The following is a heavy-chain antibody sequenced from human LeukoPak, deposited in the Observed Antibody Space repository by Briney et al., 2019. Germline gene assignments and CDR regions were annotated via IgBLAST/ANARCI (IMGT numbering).Heavy chain of an antibody. V-gene: IGHV3-33*01. Sequence: GGSLRLSCAASGFTFSSYGMHWVRQAPGKGLEWVAVIWYDGSNKYYADSVKGRFTISRDNSKNTLYLQMNSLRAEDTAVYYCASIAVAGTIDYWGQGTLVTVSS. D-gene: IGHD6-19*01. J-gene: IGHJ4*02. CDR2: IWYDGSNK. CDR3: ASIAVAGTIDY. CDR1: GFTFSSYG.